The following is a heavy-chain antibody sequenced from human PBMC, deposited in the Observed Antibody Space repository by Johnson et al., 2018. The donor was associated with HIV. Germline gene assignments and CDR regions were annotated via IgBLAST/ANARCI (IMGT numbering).Heavy chain of an antibody. D-gene: IGHD1-7*01. V-gene: IGHV3-9*01. CDR2: ISWNSASI. J-gene: IGHJ3*02. CDR3: AKDMGGNWNYDAFDI. Sequence: VQLVESGGGLVQPGRSLRLSCAASGFTFDDYAMHWVRQAPGKGLEWVSGISWNSASIGYADSVKGRFPISRDNAKNSLYLQMSSLSAEDTALYYCAKDMGGNWNYDAFDIWGQGTMVTVS. CDR1: GFTFDDYA.